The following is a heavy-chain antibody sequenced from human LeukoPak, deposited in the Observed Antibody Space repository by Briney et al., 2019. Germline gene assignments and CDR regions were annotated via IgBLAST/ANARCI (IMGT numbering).Heavy chain of an antibody. CDR3: ARVVAVTPPRRVCSSTSCPSPAFDY. J-gene: IGHJ4*02. CDR1: GYTLTELS. Sequence: ASVKVSCKVSGYTLTELSMHWVRQAPGKGLEWLGGFDPEGGETIYAQKFQGRVTMTTDTSTSTAYMELRSLRSDDTAVYYCARVVAVTPPRRVCSSTSCPSPAFDYWGQGTLVTVSS. D-gene: IGHD2-2*01. CDR2: FDPEGGET. V-gene: IGHV1-24*01.